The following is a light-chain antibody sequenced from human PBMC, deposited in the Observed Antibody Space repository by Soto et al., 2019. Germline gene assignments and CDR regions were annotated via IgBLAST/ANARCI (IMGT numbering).Light chain of an antibody. CDR3: QQSYSSPPT. CDR2: AAS. J-gene: IGKJ1*01. V-gene: IGKV1-39*01. Sequence: DSQMAHSPSSLSASVGYRVTVTFRASQGISSYLAWYQQKPGKAPKLLIFAASSLQSGVPSRFSGSRSGPDFTLTISSLQPEDFATYYCQQSYSSPPTFGQGTKVDI. CDR1: QGISSY.